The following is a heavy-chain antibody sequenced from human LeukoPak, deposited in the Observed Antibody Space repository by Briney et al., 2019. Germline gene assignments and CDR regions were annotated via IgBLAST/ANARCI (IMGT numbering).Heavy chain of an antibody. CDR3: ARVEVTSGQQMEPDAFDI. Sequence: SQTLSLTCAISGDSVSSNSAAWNWIRQSPSRGLEWLGRTYYRSKWYNDYAVSVKSRITINPDTSKNQFSLQLNSVTPEDTAVYYCARVEVTSGQQMEPDAFDIWGQGTMVTVSS. D-gene: IGHD6-13*01. CDR2: TYYRSKWYN. J-gene: IGHJ3*02. V-gene: IGHV6-1*01. CDR1: GDSVSSNSAA.